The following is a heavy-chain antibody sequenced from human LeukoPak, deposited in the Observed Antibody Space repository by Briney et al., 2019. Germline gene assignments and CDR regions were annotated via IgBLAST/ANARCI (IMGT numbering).Heavy chain of an antibody. CDR3: STDPRLLIY. CDR1: GFIISNYE. V-gene: IGHV3-48*03. J-gene: IGHJ4*01. D-gene: IGHD2-8*01. Sequence: GGSLRLSCAASGFIISNYEMNWVRQAPGKGLEWVSHIKSSGSAIYYADSVKGRFTISRDNAKNSLYLQMNSLRPEDTALYYCSTDPRLLIYWGHGTLVTVSS. CDR2: IKSSGSAI.